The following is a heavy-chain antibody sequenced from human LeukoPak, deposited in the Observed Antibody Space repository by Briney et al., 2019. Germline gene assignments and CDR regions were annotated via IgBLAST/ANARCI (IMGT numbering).Heavy chain of an antibody. CDR1: GFTFTSSA. J-gene: IGHJ4*02. D-gene: IGHD2-2*01. CDR3: ARGVRPVAMRNYFDY. CDR2: ISSSGSPI. V-gene: IGHV3-48*04. Sequence: GGSLRLSCAASGFTFTSSAMSWVRQAPGKGLEWVSYISSSGSPINYADSVKGRFTISRDNAKNSLYLQMNSLRAEDTAVYYCARGVRPVAMRNYFDYWGQGTLVTVSS.